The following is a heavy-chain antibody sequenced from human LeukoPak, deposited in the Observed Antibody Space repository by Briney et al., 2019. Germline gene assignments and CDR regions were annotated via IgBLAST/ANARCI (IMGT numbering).Heavy chain of an antibody. CDR3: ARHLTSNSRGPFDI. V-gene: IGHV4-39*01. CDR1: GGSISSSSYY. Sequence: PSETLSLTCTVSGGSISSSSYYWGWIRQPPGKGLEWIGSIYYSGSTYYNPSLKSRVTISVDTSKNQFSLKLSSVTAADTAVYYCARHLTSNSRGPFDIWGQGTMVTVSS. J-gene: IGHJ3*02. D-gene: IGHD3-9*01. CDR2: IYYSGST.